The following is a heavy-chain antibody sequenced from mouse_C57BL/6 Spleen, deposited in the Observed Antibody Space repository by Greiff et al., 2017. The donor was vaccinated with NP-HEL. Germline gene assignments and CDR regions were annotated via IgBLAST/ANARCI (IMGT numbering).Heavy chain of an antibody. CDR1: GYAFSSSW. V-gene: IGHV1-82*01. Sequence: QVQLQQSGPELVKPGASVKISCKASGYAFSSSWMNWVKQRPGKGLEWIGRIYPGDGDTNYNGKFKGKATLTADKSSSTAYMQLSSLTSGDSAVYFSARWEGDYAMDYWGQGTSVTVSS. CDR3: ARWEGDYAMDY. D-gene: IGHD4-1*01. CDR2: IYPGDGDT. J-gene: IGHJ4*01.